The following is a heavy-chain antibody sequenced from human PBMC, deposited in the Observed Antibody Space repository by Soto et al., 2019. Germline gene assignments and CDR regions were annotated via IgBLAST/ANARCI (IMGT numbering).Heavy chain of an antibody. CDR2: INPNSGGT. D-gene: IGHD4-17*01. V-gene: IGHV1-2*04. CDR3: ATDYGDSSFDY. Sequence: ASVEVSCKXSGYTFTGYYMHWVRQAPGQGLEWMGWINPNSGGTNYAQKFQGWVTMTRDTSISTAYMELSRLRSDDTAVYYCATDYGDSSFDYWGQGTLVTVSS. CDR1: GYTFTGYY. J-gene: IGHJ4*02.